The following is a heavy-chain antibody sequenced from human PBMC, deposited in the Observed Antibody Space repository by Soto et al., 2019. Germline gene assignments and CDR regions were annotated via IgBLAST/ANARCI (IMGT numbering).Heavy chain of an antibody. CDR2: IYYSGST. J-gene: IGHJ4*02. CDR3: AREPDHYCGGDCYSFDF. CDR1: GGSISSYY. Sequence: PSETLSLTCTVSGGSISSYYWSWIRQPPGKGLEWIGYIYYSGSTNYNPSLKSRVTISVDTSKNQFSLKLSSVTAADTAVYYCAREPDHYCGGDCYSFDFWGQGTLVTVSS. D-gene: IGHD2-21*02. V-gene: IGHV4-59*01.